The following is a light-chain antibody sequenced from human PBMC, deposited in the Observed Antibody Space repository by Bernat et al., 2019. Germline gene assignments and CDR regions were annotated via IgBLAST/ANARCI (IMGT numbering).Light chain of an antibody. CDR3: QQLNSYPIP. V-gene: IGKV1-9*01. CDR1: QVIGTY. J-gene: IGKJ5*01. Sequence: DIQLTQSPPFLSASVGDRVTITCRASQVIGTYLAWYQQKPGKAPNLLIYGASTLQTGVPPRFSGSGSGTEFTLTISSLRPEDFATYHCQQLNSYPIPFGQGTRLEIK. CDR2: GAS.